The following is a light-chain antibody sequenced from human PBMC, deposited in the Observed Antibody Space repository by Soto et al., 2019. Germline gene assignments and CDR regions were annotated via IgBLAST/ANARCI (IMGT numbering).Light chain of an antibody. Sequence: QSVLTQPASVSGSPGQSITISCTGTSSDVGGYNYVSWYQQHPGKAPKLMIYEVSNRPSGVSNRFSGSKSGNTASLTISGIQAEDEADYYCSSYTSSSSVVFGGGTMLTVL. CDR1: SSDVGGYNY. CDR2: EVS. J-gene: IGLJ2*01. CDR3: SSYTSSSSVV. V-gene: IGLV2-14*01.